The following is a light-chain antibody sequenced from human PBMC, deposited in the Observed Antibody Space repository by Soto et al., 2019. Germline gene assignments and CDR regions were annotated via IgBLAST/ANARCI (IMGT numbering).Light chain of an antibody. CDR1: SSNIGSNT. J-gene: IGLJ2*01. V-gene: IGLV1-44*01. CDR3: AAWDDSLNGVV. Sequence: QAVVTQPPSASGTPGQRVTISCSGSSSNIGSNTVNWYQQLPGTAPKLLMYSNNQRPSGVPERLSGSKSGTSASLAISGLQSDDEADYYCAAWDDSLNGVVFGGGTKLTVL. CDR2: SNN.